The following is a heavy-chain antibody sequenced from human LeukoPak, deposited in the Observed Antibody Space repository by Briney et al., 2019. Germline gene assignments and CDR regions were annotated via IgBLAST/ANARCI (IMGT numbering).Heavy chain of an antibody. Sequence: GGSLRLSCAASGFTFSSHGMSWVRHAPGKGLEWVSAISGSGGSTYYADSVKGRFTISRDNSKNTLYLQMNSLRAEDTAVYYCAKELNYYDSSGYHAGAFDIWGQGTMVTVSS. V-gene: IGHV3-23*01. CDR1: GFTFSSHG. CDR3: AKELNYYDSSGYHAGAFDI. J-gene: IGHJ3*02. CDR2: ISGSGGST. D-gene: IGHD3-22*01.